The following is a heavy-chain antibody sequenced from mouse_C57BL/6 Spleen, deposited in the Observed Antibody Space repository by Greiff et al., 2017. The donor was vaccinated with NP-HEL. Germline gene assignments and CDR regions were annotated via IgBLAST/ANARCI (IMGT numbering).Heavy chain of an antibody. V-gene: IGHV1-42*01. CDR1: GYSFTGYY. CDR2: INPSTGGT. CDR3: ARRTTLYYYAMDY. D-gene: IGHD5-5*01. J-gene: IGHJ4*01. Sequence: EVQLVESGPELVKPGASVKISCKASGYSFTGYYMNWVKQSPEKSLEWIGEINPSTGGTTYNQKFKAKATLTVDKSSSTAYMQLKSLTSEDSAVYYCARRTTLYYYAMDYWGQGTSVTVSS.